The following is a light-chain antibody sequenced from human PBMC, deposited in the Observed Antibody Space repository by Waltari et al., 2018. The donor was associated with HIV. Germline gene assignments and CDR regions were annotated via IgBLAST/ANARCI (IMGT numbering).Light chain of an antibody. J-gene: IGLJ3*02. V-gene: IGLV2-14*01. CDR2: ECN. CDR1: NTDDDDYNY. CDR3: TSYISSSSPV. Sequence: QSALTQPASVSGSPGQSITISCTGTNTDDDDYNYVSWYQHPPGKAPKVMIYECNHRPAVVSNRFAGSKSGNTASLTISGLQAEDEADYFCTSYISSSSPVFGGWTKLTVL.